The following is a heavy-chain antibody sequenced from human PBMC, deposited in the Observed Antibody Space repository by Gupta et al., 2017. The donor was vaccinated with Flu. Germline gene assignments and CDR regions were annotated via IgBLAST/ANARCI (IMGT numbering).Heavy chain of an antibody. D-gene: IGHD1-26*01. V-gene: IGHV5-51*01. CDR1: GYTFTTYW. CDR2: IYVGDSDT. CDR3: ARLEGATGYYSAY. J-gene: IGHJ4*02. Sequence: ISCKASGYTFTTYWIGWVRQMPGKGLEWMGRIYVGDSDTKYSPSFEGQVTISADKSTNTAYLQWSSLGASDTAIYYCARLEGATGYYSAYWGQGTLITVSS.